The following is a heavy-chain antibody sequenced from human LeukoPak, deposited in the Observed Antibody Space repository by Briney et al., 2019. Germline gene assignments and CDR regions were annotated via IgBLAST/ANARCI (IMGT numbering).Heavy chain of an antibody. Sequence: GESLKVSCAASGFTFSSHGMHWVRQAPGKGLEWVAFIWYDGSVQYYADSLKGRFTISRDNSKNTLHLQINTLTPEDTAVYYCAKGNGVAPADYWGHGTLVTVSS. D-gene: IGHD2-8*01. V-gene: IGHV3-30*02. J-gene: IGHJ4*01. CDR2: IWYDGSVQ. CDR1: GFTFSSHG. CDR3: AKGNGVAPADY.